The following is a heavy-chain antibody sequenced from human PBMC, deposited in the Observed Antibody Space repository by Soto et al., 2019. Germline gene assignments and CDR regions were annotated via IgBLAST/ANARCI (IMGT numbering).Heavy chain of an antibody. Sequence: QVQLVQSGAEVKKPGSSVKVSCKVSGGTFSNYAISWVRQAPGQGLEGMGGIYPILGTTNYAQKFQGRVTITADEYMSIAYMKLSSLRSEDTDVYYCTRDGRAVGLSGNGWYYFDYWGQVTLVTVSS. V-gene: IGHV1-69*01. D-gene: IGHD6-19*01. CDR2: IYPILGTT. CDR3: TRDGRAVGLSGNGWYYFDY. J-gene: IGHJ4*02. CDR1: GGTFSNYA.